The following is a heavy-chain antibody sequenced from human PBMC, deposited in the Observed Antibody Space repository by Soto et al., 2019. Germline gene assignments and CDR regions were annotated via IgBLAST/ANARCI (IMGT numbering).Heavy chain of an antibody. V-gene: IGHV3-11*06. CDR2: ISSGRRHT. CDR3: ARPASGYSCEY. D-gene: IGHD3-22*01. CDR1: GFTFSDYY. Sequence: QVPLLESGGGLVKPGGSLRLSCAASGFTFSDYYMSWIRQAPGKGLERVSYISSGRRHTNYADSVKGRFTISRDNAKNSLYLQINSLKAEDTAVYYCARPASGYSCEYWGQGTLVTVAS. J-gene: IGHJ4*02.